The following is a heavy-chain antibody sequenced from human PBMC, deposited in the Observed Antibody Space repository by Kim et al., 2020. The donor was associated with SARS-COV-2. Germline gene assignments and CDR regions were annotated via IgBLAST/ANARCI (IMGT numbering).Heavy chain of an antibody. D-gene: IGHD6-6*01. CDR1: GGSFSGYY. CDR3: AREGAGAYSSSSHCLLCYYYMDV. CDR2: INHSGST. V-gene: IGHV4-34*01. Sequence: SETLSLTCAVYGGSFSGYYWSWIRQPPGKGLEWIGEINHSGSTNYNPSLKSRVTISVDTSKNQFSLKLSSVTAADTAVYYCAREGAGAYSSSSHCLLCYYYMDVWGKGTTVTVSS. J-gene: IGHJ6*03.